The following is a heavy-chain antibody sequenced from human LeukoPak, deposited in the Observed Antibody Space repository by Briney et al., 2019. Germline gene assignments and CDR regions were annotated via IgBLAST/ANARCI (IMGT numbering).Heavy chain of an antibody. CDR2: IYYSGST. CDR1: GGSISSSSYY. J-gene: IGHJ4*02. Sequence: SETLSLTCTVSGGSISSSSYYWGWIRQPPGKGLEWIGSIYYSGSTYYNPSLKGRVTISVDTSKNQFSLKLRSVTAADTAVYYCASLVVVVVTASEIDYWGQGTLVTVSS. V-gene: IGHV4-39*01. CDR3: ASLVVVVVTASEIDY. D-gene: IGHD2-21*02.